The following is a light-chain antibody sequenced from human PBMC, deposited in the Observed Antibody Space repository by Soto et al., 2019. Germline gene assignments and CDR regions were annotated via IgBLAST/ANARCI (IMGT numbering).Light chain of an antibody. Sequence: QSALTQPGSVSGSPGQSITISCTGTSSDVGGYNYVSWYQLHPGKAPKLMIYEVSNRPSGISNRFSASKSGNTASLTISGLQAEDEADYYCFSYTSSTAYVFGTGTKVTVL. CDR2: EVS. J-gene: IGLJ1*01. CDR3: FSYTSSTAYV. CDR1: SSDVGGYNY. V-gene: IGLV2-14*01.